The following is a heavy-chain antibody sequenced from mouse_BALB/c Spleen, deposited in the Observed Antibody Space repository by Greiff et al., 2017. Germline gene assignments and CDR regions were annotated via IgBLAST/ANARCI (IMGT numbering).Heavy chain of an antibody. D-gene: IGHD4-1*01. CDR1: GYAFSSSW. CDR2: IYPGDGDT. Sequence: QVQLQQSGPELVKPGASVKISCKASGYAFSSSWMNWVKQRPGQGLEWIGRIYPGDGDTNYNGKFKGKATLTADKSSSTAYMQLSSLTSVDSAVYFCARNWDLDYWGQGTTLTVSS. CDR3: ARNWDLDY. V-gene: IGHV1-82*01. J-gene: IGHJ2*01.